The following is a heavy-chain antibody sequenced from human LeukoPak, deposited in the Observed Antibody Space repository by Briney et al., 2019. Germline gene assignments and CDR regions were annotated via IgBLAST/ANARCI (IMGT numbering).Heavy chain of an antibody. CDR3: ARHDCSSTNCRCFDY. V-gene: IGHV4-39*01. J-gene: IGHJ4*02. CDR2: IRYSGST. CDR1: GGSISTETYY. D-gene: IGHD2-2*01. Sequence: SETLSLTCNVSGGSISTETYYWARVRQPPGEGPEWIGSIRYSGSTYDNATLQSRLSLSVDTSKSQFSLRLSSVTAADTAVYYCARHDCSSTNCRCFDYWGQGTLVAVSS.